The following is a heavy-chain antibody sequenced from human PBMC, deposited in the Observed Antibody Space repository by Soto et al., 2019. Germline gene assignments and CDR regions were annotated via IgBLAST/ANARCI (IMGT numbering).Heavy chain of an antibody. CDR1: GGSIVDYY. CDR2: IYYTGNT. V-gene: IGHV4-59*01. D-gene: IGHD1-7*01. Sequence: SETLSLTCSVSGGSIVDYYCSWIRQPPWKGLEWIGFIYYTGNTRYNPSLGSRVTISLDTSKNQFSLKLTSATAADTAFYYCARDVNRWELRGFFDPWGRGALVTVSS. J-gene: IGHJ5*02. CDR3: ARDVNRWELRGFFDP.